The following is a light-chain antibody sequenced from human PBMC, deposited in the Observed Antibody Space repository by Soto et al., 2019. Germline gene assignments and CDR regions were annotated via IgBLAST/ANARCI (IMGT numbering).Light chain of an antibody. CDR2: GAS. V-gene: IGKV3-20*01. J-gene: IGKJ1*01. CDR3: QQYGSSPPWT. Sequence: EIVLTQSPGTLSLSPGERATLSLSASHSVSSSYLAWYQQKPGQAPRLLIYGASSRATGIPDRFSGSGSGTDFTLTISRLEPEDFAVYYCQQYGSSPPWTFGQGTKVDIK. CDR1: HSVSSSY.